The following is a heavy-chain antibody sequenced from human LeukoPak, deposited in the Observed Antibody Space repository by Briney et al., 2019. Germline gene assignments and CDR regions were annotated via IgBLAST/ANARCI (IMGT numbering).Heavy chain of an antibody. J-gene: IGHJ6*02. CDR3: VKSSGTNDYGMDA. CDR2: ITNDGSRQ. V-gene: IGHV3-30*18. Sequence: GGSLRLSCAASGFTFNTCGMHWARQAPGKGLEWVAVITNDGSRQYYTDSVKGRFTISRDNSKNTLSLQMNSLRAEDTAVYYCVKSSGTNDYGMDAWGQGTTVTVPS. CDR1: GFTFNTCG. D-gene: IGHD3-10*01.